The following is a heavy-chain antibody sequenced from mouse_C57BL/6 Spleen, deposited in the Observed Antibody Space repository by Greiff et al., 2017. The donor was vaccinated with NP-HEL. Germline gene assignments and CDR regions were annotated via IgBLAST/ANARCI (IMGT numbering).Heavy chain of an antibody. Sequence: VQLQQSGPELVKPGASVKISCKASGYTFTDYYMNWVKQSHGKSLEWIGDINPNNGGTSYNQKFKGKATLTVDKSSSTAYMELRSLTSEDSAVYYCARPYGEAYWGQGTLVTVSA. CDR3: ARPYGEAY. CDR1: GYTFTDYY. D-gene: IGHD1-1*01. V-gene: IGHV1-26*01. CDR2: INPNNGGT. J-gene: IGHJ3*01.